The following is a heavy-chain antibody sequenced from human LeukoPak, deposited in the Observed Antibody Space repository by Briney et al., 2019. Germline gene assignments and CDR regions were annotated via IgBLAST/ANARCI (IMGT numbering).Heavy chain of an antibody. CDR3: TRELWPADY. V-gene: IGHV3-7*01. J-gene: IGHJ4*02. CDR1: GFTFTSYY. CDR2: IDQDGSAK. D-gene: IGHD3-16*01. Sequence: QPGGSLRLSCEASGFTFTSYYMGWVRQAPGKGLEWVADIDQDGSAKYYVDSVKSRFTISRDNVKNSVYLQMNNLRVEDTAVYYCTRELWPADYWGQGILVTVSS.